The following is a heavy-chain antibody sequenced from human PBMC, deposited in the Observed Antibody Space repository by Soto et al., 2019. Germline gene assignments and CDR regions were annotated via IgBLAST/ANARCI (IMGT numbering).Heavy chain of an antibody. Sequence: VASVKVSCKASGYSFTDYHIHWVRQAPGQVLEWLGRINPKSGGTSTAQKFQGWVTMTRDRSISTVYMELTRLRSDDTAVYFCARGHSTDCSNGVCSFFYNHEMDVWGQGTTVTVSS. V-gene: IGHV1-2*04. CDR1: GYSFTDYH. CDR3: ARGHSTDCSNGVCSFFYNHEMDV. J-gene: IGHJ6*02. D-gene: IGHD2-8*01. CDR2: INPKSGGT.